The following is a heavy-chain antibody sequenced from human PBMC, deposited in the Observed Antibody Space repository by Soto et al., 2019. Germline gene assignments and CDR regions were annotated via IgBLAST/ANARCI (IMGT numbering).Heavy chain of an antibody. D-gene: IGHD3-22*01. Sequence: QVQLQESGPGLAKPSQTLSLTCTVSGASLSSGGYYWTWIRQVPGKALEWIGYIFHTGTTFYNPTLQSRVVMSIEKSDNQFSVNLRAVTAADTAVYYCARGLGYDSNGRFLAAFDVWGQGTMVTVSS. J-gene: IGHJ3*01. CDR3: ARGLGYDSNGRFLAAFDV. V-gene: IGHV4-31*03. CDR1: GASLSSGGYY. CDR2: IFHTGTT.